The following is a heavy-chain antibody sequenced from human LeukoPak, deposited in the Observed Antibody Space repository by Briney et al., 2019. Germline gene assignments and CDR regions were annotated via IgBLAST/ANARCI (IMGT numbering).Heavy chain of an antibody. V-gene: IGHV3-48*01. CDR1: GFTFSNYN. Sequence: GGSLRLSCAASGFTFSNYNMNWVRQAPGKGLEWISYISGISNTIYYADSVKGRFTISTDSAKNSLYLQMNSLRAEDTAVYYCARDGRFGLPHDYWGQGTLVTVSS. D-gene: IGHD3-10*01. CDR2: ISGISNTI. J-gene: IGHJ4*02. CDR3: ARDGRFGLPHDY.